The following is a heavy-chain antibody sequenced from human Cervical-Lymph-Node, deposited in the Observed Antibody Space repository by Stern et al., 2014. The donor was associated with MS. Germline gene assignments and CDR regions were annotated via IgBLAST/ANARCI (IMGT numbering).Heavy chain of an antibody. CDR1: GGTFNNHV. D-gene: IGHD1/OR15-1a*01. Sequence: VQLVQSGAEVKKPGSSVKVSCKASGGTFNNHVISWVRQARGQGLEWMGGIVTLYGTPDYARKFQGRVKLTADTSTSTVYLDLRRQNREYTGIYYCANRNMGNSYDRHCYWGQRALVTGS. CDR3: ANRNMGNSYDRHCY. CDR2: IVTLYGTP. J-gene: IGHJ4*01. V-gene: IGHV1-69*06.